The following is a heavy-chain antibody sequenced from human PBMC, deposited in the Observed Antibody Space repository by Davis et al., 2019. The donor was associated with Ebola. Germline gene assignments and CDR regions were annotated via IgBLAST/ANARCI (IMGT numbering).Heavy chain of an antibody. J-gene: IGHJ6*02. CDR2: IYPGDSDT. Sequence: PGGSLRLSCKGSGYSFTSYWIGWVRQMPGKGLEWMGIIYPGDSDTRYSPSFQGQVTISADKSISTAYLQWSSLKASDTAMYYCARHGITMVQGVTNLYYYYYGMDVWGQGTTVTVSS. V-gene: IGHV5-51*01. CDR1: GYSFTSYW. D-gene: IGHD3-10*01. CDR3: ARHGITMVQGVTNLYYYYYGMDV.